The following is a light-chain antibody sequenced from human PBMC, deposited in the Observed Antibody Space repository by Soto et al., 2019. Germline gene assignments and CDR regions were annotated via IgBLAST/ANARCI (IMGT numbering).Light chain of an antibody. V-gene: IGLV7-46*01. CDR2: DTT. CDR3: LLSYNGPYV. CDR1: TGAVTNGHY. Sequence: QSVVTQVPSLSVSPGGSVSLTCASSTGAVTNGHYPYWFHQKPSQSPRTLIYDTTNRHSWTPARFSGSLLGRKAGLTLSGAQPEDEAEYYCLLSYNGPYVYGTGTKATVL. J-gene: IGLJ1*01.